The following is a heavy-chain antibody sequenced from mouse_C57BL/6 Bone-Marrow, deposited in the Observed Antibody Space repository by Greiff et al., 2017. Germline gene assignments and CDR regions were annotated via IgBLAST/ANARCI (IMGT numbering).Heavy chain of an antibody. CDR1: GYTFTSYW. J-gene: IGHJ1*03. Sequence: QVQLQQPGAELVMPGASVKLSCKASGYTFTSYWMHWVKQRPGQGLEWIGEIDPSDSYTNYNQKFKGKSTLTVDKSSSTAYMQLSSLTSEDSAVYYCARENYGTWYFDVWGTGTTVTASS. D-gene: IGHD1-1*01. CDR3: ARENYGTWYFDV. CDR2: IDPSDSYT. V-gene: IGHV1-69*01.